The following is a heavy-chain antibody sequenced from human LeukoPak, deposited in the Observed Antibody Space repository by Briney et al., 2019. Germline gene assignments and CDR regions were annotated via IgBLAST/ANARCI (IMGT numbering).Heavy chain of an antibody. J-gene: IGHJ5*02. CDR3: ARNGPREGWFDP. CDR1: GFTFSSYW. Sequence: PGGSLRLSCAASGFTFSSYWMSWVRQAPGKGLEWVANIKQDGSEKLYVESVKGRFTISRDNAKNSLYLQMNSLRAEDTAMYYCARNGPREGWFDPWGQGTLVTVSS. V-gene: IGHV3-7*05. CDR2: IKQDGSEK. D-gene: IGHD2-8*01.